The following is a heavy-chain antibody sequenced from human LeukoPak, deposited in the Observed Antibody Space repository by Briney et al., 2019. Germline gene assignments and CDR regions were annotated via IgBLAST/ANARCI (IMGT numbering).Heavy chain of an antibody. CDR3: ARDLESRTNYYYYYMDV. CDR1: GGSISSGRYY. CDR2: IYTSGST. D-gene: IGHD3-22*01. V-gene: IGHV4-61*02. Sequence: PSETLSLTCTVSGGSISSGRYYWSWIRQPAGKGLEWIGRIYTSGSTNYNPSLKSRVTISVDTSKNQFSLKLSSVTAADTAVYYCARDLESRTNYYYYYMDVWGKGTTVTISS. J-gene: IGHJ6*03.